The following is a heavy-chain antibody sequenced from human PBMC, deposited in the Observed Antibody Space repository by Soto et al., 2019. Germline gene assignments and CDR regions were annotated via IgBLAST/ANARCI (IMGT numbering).Heavy chain of an antibody. CDR1: GFTFSSYA. D-gene: IGHD3-22*01. V-gene: IGHV3-30-3*01. J-gene: IGHJ4*02. CDR2: ISYDGSNK. Sequence: GGSLRLSCAASGFTFSSYAMHWVRQAPGKGLEWVAVISYDGSNKYYADSVKGRFTISRDNSKNTLYLQMNSLRAEDTAVYYCARDLPRDYYDSSGYFDYWGQGTLVTVSS. CDR3: ARDLPRDYYDSSGYFDY.